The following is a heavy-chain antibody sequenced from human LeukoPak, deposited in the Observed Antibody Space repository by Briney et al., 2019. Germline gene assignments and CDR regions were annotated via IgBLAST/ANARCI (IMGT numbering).Heavy chain of an antibody. J-gene: IGHJ5*02. V-gene: IGHV1-2*02. CDR2: INPNSGGT. Sequence: ASVRVSCKASGYTLTGFYMHWVRQAPGQGLEWMGWINPNSGGTNYAQKFQGRVTMTRDTSISTAYMELSRLRSDDTAVYYYARWHNYWGGDCSPFDPWGQGTLVTVSS. CDR1: GYTLTGFY. D-gene: IGHD2-21*02. CDR3: ARWHNYWGGDCSPFDP.